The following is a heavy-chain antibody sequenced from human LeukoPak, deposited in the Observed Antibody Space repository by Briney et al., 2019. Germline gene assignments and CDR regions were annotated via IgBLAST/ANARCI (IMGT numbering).Heavy chain of an antibody. J-gene: IGHJ6*03. CDR1: GGTFSSYA. CDR2: IIPIFGTA. CDR3: ARVHPGQVGDSSGYYPRWYYYMDV. V-gene: IGHV1-69*05. Sequence: SVKVSCKASGGTFSSYAISWVRQAPGQGLEWMGGIIPIFGTANYAQKFQGRVTITTDESTSTAYMELSSLRSEDTAVYYCARVHPGQVGDSSGYYPRWYYYMDVWGKGTTDTVSS. D-gene: IGHD3-22*01.